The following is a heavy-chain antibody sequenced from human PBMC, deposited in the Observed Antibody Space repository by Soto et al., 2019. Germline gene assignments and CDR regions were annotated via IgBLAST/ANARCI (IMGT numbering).Heavy chain of an antibody. D-gene: IGHD2-8*01. J-gene: IGHJ1*01. CDR3: ARVLMDDCTNGVCHFPTEYFQH. V-gene: IGHV3-7*01. CDR2: IKQDGSEK. CDR1: GFTFSSYW. Sequence: GGSLRLSCAASGFTFSSYWMSWVRQAPGKGLEWVANIKQDGSEKYYVDSVKGRFTISRDNAKNSLYLQMNSLRAEDTAVYYCARVLMDDCTNGVCHFPTEYFQHWGQGTLVTVSS.